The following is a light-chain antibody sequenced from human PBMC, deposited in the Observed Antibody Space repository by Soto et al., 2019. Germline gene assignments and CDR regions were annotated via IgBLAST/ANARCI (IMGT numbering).Light chain of an antibody. CDR2: KAS. Sequence: DIQMTQSPSTLSASVGHRVTITCRASQSISIWLAWYQQKPGKAPKILIYKASSLESGVPSRFSGIGSGTEFTLTISSLQPDDFATYYCQQYSTYTPRTFGQGTKVDIK. CDR1: QSISIW. V-gene: IGKV1-5*03. CDR3: QQYSTYTPRT. J-gene: IGKJ1*01.